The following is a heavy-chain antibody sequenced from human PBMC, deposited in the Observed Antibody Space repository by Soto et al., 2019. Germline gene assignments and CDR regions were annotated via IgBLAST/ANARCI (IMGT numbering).Heavy chain of an antibody. CDR1: GGSISSGDYY. Sequence: QVQLQESGPGLVKPSQTLSLTCTVSGGSISSGDYYWSWIRQPPGKGLEWIGYIYYSGSTYYNPSLTSRVTISVDTSKNQCPLKLSSVTAADTAVYYCARRSVVVITYWYFDLWGRGTLVTVSS. CDR2: IYYSGST. V-gene: IGHV4-30-4*01. J-gene: IGHJ2*01. D-gene: IGHD3-22*01. CDR3: ARRSVVVITYWYFDL.